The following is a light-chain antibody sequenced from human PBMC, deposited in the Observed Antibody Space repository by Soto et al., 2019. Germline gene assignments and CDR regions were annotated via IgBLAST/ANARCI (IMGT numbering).Light chain of an antibody. J-gene: IGLJ1*01. CDR3: GAWDSSLSAYV. Sequence: VLTQPPSVSAAPGQKVTISCSGSSSNIGNNYVSWYQQLPGTAPKLLIYENNKRPSGIPDRFSGSKSGTSATLGITGLQTGDEADYYCGAWDSSLSAYVFGTGTKVTVL. CDR1: SSNIGNNY. CDR2: ENN. V-gene: IGLV1-51*02.